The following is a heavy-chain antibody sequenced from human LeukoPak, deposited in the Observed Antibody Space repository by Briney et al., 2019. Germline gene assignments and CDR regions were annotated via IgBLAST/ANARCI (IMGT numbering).Heavy chain of an antibody. V-gene: IGHV3-23*01. CDR1: GFTFSSYA. D-gene: IGHD2-15*01. CDR3: ARSPPTYCTDGGCYSALLSDY. CDR2: ISGSGGST. J-gene: IGHJ4*02. Sequence: GGSLRLSCAASGFTFSSYAMSWVRQAPGKGLEWVSAISGSGGSTYYADSVKGRFTISRDNSKNTLYLQMNSLRAEDTAVYYCARSPPTYCTDGGCYSALLSDYWGLGTLVTVSS.